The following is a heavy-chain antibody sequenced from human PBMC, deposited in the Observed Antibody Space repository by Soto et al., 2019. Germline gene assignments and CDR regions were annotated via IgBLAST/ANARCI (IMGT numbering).Heavy chain of an antibody. D-gene: IGHD3-10*01. V-gene: IGHV6-1*01. CDR2: TYYRSKWYN. CDR1: GDSVSSNSAA. Sequence: SQTLSLTCAISGDSVSSNSAAWNWIRQSPSRGLEWPGRTYYRSKWYNDYAVSVKSRITINPDTSKNQFSLQLNSVTPEDTAVYYCARVSYGSGSYSYYFDYWGQGTLVTVSS. CDR3: ARVSYGSGSYSYYFDY. J-gene: IGHJ4*02.